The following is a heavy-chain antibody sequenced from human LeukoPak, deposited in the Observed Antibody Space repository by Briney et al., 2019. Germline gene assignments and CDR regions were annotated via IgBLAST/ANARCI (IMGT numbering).Heavy chain of an antibody. V-gene: IGHV3-23*01. Sequence: AGGSLRLSCAASGFTSSSYAMSWVRQAPGKGLEWVSAISGSGGSTYYADSVKGRFTISRDNSKNTLYLQMNSLRAEDTAVYYCAKDVKAMATAFDYWGQGTLVTVSS. CDR1: GFTSSSYA. D-gene: IGHD5-24*01. CDR3: AKDVKAMATAFDY. J-gene: IGHJ4*02. CDR2: ISGSGGST.